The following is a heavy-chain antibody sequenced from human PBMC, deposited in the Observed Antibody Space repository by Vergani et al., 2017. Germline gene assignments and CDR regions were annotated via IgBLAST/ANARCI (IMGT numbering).Heavy chain of an antibody. CDR2: IDPSDSYT. CDR1: GYSYW. J-gene: IGHJ6*02. Sequence: EVQLVQSGAEVKKPGESLRISCKGSGYSYWISWVRQMPGKGLEWMGRIDPSDSYTNYSPSFQGHGTISADKSISTAYLQWSSLKASDTAMYYCARHGGGYYGMDVWGQGTTVTVSS. CDR3: ARHGGGYYGMDV. D-gene: IGHD2-15*01. V-gene: IGHV5-10-1*01.